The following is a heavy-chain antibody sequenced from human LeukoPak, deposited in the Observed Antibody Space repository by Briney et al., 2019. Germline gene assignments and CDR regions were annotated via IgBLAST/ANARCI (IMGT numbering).Heavy chain of an antibody. CDR1: GGSVSSGSYN. D-gene: IGHD5-24*01. J-gene: IGHJ5*02. Sequence: PSETLSLTCTVSGGSVSSGSYNWSWIRQPPGKGLEWIGYIYYSGSTNYNPSLKSRVTISVDTSKNQFSLKLSSVTAADTAVYYCAREVATIRGNWFDPWGQGTLVTVSS. CDR3: AREVATIRGNWFDP. CDR2: IYYSGST. V-gene: IGHV4-61*01.